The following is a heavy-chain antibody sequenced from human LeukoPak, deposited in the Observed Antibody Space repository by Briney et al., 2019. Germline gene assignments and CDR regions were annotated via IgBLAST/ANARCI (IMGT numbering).Heavy chain of an antibody. CDR2: IKQDGSEQ. CDR3: ARDIVGTP. J-gene: IGHJ4*02. Sequence: GGSLRLSCAASGFTFSRYWMSWVRQAPGKGLEWVANIKQDGSEQYYVDSVKGRFTISRDNAKNSLYLQMNSLRIEDTAVYYCARDIVGTPWGQGILVTVSS. D-gene: IGHD1-26*01. CDR1: GFTFSRYW. V-gene: IGHV3-7*01.